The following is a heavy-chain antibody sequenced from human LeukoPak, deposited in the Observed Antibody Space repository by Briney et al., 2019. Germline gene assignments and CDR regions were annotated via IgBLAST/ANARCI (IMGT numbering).Heavy chain of an antibody. CDR1: RGSISSGGYY. Sequence: SETLSLTCTVSRGSISSGGYYWSWIRQHPGTGLEWIGYIYYSGSTYYNPSLKSRVTISVDTSKNQFSLKLSSVTAADTAVYYCTRRGYSYGPSYYFDYWGQGTLVTVSS. V-gene: IGHV4-31*03. J-gene: IGHJ4*02. CDR2: IYYSGST. D-gene: IGHD5-18*01. CDR3: TRRGYSYGPSYYFDY.